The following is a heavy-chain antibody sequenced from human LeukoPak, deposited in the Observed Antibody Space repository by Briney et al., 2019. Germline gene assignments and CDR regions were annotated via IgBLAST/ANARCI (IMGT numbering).Heavy chain of an antibody. V-gene: IGHV3-20*04. CDR3: AKGVRITMVRGAFDI. J-gene: IGHJ3*02. CDR2: INWNGGST. CDR1: GFTFSSYW. Sequence: GGSLRLSCAASGFTFSSYWMNWVRQVPGKGLEWVSGINWNGGSTGYADSVKGRFTISRDNAKNSLYLQMNSLRAEDTALYYCAKGVRITMVRGAFDIWGQGTMVTVSS. D-gene: IGHD3-10*01.